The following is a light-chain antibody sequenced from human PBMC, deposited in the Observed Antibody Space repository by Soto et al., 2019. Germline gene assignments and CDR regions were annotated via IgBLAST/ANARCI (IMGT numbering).Light chain of an antibody. V-gene: IGKV3-20*01. CDR3: QQYGSSPRT. Sequence: EIVLTQSPGTLSLSPGERATLSCRASQSVSSSYLAWYQQKPGQAPRLLIYGASSRATGIPDRFSGGGSGTDFTLTISRLEPEDFAVYYWQQYGSSPRTFGGGTKVEIK. J-gene: IGKJ4*01. CDR1: QSVSSSY. CDR2: GAS.